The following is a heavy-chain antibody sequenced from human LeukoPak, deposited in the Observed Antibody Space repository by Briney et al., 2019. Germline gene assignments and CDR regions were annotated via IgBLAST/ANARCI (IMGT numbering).Heavy chain of an antibody. CDR1: GGTFSSYA. J-gene: IGHJ5*02. CDR3: ARDDEGYCSGGSCYWFDP. Sequence: GASVKVSCKASGGTFSSYAISWVRQAPGQGLEWMGRIIPILGIANYAQKFQGRVTITADKSTSTAYMELSSLRSEDTAVYYCARDDEGYCSGGSCYWFDPWGQGTLVTVSS. D-gene: IGHD2-15*01. V-gene: IGHV1-69*04. CDR2: IIPILGIA.